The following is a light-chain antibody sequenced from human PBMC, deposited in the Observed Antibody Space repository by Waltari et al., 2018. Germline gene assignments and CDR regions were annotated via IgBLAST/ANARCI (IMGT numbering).Light chain of an antibody. CDR3: SSYLSSSTLEL. CDR2: DVS. Sequence: QSSLTQPDSVSGSPGQSINISSTGTSSDVGRYYYVSWDQKHPVKAPILMIYDVSNRPLVVSTRFSGSNALHTASLTISGLQAEYEADSYCSSYLSSSTLELSGGGTSLTDL. V-gene: IGLV2-14*03. CDR1: SSDVGRYYY. J-gene: IGLJ2*01.